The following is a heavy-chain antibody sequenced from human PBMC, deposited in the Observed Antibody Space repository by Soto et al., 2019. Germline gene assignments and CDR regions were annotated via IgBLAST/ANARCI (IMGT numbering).Heavy chain of an antibody. V-gene: IGHV1-18*01. CDR2: ISAYNGNT. D-gene: IGHD3-3*01. J-gene: IGHJ6*02. CDR3: ARDRTYYDFWSGYYRYYYYYGTDV. Sequence: ASVKVSCKASGYTFTSYGISWVRQAPGQGLEWMGWISAYNGNTNYAQKLQGRVTMTTDTSTSTAYMELRSLRSDDTAVYYCARDRTYYDFWSGYYRYYYYYGTDVWGQGTTVTVSS. CDR1: GYTFTSYG.